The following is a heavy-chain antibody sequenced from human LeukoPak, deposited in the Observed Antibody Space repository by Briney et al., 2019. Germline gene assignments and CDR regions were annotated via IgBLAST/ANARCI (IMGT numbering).Heavy chain of an antibody. CDR3: AKTGGHYYDSSASYYPDY. D-gene: IGHD3-22*01. J-gene: IGHJ4*02. CDR1: GFIFSNYA. Sequence: GGPLRLSCAASGFIFSNYAMSWVRQAPGKGLEWVSAIGGSGGSTFYADSVKGRFTISRDNSRKTLYLQMNSLRAEDTAVYYCAKTGGHYYDSSASYYPDYWGQGTLVTVSS. CDR2: IGGSGGST. V-gene: IGHV3-23*01.